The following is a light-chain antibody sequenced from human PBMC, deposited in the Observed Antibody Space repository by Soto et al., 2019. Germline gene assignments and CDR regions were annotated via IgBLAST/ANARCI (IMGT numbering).Light chain of an antibody. J-gene: IGKJ2*01. CDR2: DTS. Sequence: EIVLTQSPATLSLSPGERATLSCRASQSVYNYLAWYQQKPGQAPRLLIYDTSNRATGIPARFSGSGSGTDFTLTISSLEPEDFAIYYCQQRSNWPPRYSFGQGTKLEIK. CDR3: QQRSNWPPRYS. CDR1: QSVYNY. V-gene: IGKV3-11*01.